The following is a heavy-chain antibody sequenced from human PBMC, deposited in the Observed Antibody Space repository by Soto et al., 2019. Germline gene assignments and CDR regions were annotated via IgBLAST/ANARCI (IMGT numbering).Heavy chain of an antibody. J-gene: IGHJ4*02. D-gene: IGHD2-2*01. V-gene: IGHV1-69*13. Sequence: SVKVSCKASGGTFSSYAISWVRQAPGQGVEWMGGMIPIFGTANYAQKFQDRVTITADESTSTAYMELSSQRAEERAGDYCSSPYCRSTSSYDRGDYWGQGTLVTVSS. CDR1: GGTFSSYA. CDR2: MIPIFGTA. CDR3: SSPYCRSTSSYDRGDY.